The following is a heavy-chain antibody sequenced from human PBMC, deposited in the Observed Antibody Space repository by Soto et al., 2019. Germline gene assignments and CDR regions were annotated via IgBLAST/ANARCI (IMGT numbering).Heavy chain of an antibody. J-gene: IGHJ5*02. CDR2: IYYSGGT. CDR1: GGSISSSSYY. D-gene: IGHD4-17*01. Sequence: SETLSLTCTVSGGSISSSSYYWGWIRQPPGKGLEWIGSIYYSGGTYYNPSLKSRVTISVDTSKNQFSLKLSSVTAADTAVYYCASDYGGNSIWFDPWGQGTLVTVSS. V-gene: IGHV4-39*01. CDR3: ASDYGGNSIWFDP.